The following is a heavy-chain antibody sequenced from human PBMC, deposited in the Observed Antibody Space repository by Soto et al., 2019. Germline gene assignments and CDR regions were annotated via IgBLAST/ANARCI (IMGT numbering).Heavy chain of an antibody. J-gene: IGHJ6*02. Sequence: PGGSLRLSCAASGFTFSSYAMSWVRQAPGKGLEWVSAISGSGGSTYYADSVKGRFTISRDNSKNTLYLQMNSLRAEGTAVYYCAKSGSSLYYYYYYGMDVWGQGTTVTVSS. CDR2: ISGSGGST. CDR1: GFTFSSYA. CDR3: AKSGSSLYYYYYYGMDV. V-gene: IGHV3-23*01. D-gene: IGHD6-13*01.